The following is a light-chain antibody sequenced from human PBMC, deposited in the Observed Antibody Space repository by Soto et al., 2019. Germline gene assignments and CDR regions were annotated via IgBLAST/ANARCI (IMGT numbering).Light chain of an antibody. CDR3: QYLSFPLS. V-gene: IGKV1-9*01. Sequence: DIQLTQSPASLSASVGDRVTITCRASQGISSYLAWYQQKPGKAPKLLIYLASTLQSGVPSRFSGSGSGTDFSLTISSLQPEDVATYYCQYLSFPLSFGGGTKVEIK. J-gene: IGKJ4*01. CDR1: QGISSY. CDR2: LAS.